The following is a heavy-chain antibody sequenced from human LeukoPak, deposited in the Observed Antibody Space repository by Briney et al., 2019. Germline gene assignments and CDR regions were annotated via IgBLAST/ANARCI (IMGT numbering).Heavy chain of an antibody. CDR3: ATSSNAPGNH. V-gene: IGHV3-7*01. J-gene: IGHJ5*02. D-gene: IGHD2-2*01. Sequence: GRSLRLSCAASGFTFSSYGMHWVRQAPGKGLEWVANIKEDGSAQYYVGSVKGRFTISRDNAKNSLNLQMNSLRAEDTAVYYCATSSNAPGNHWGQGTLVTVSS. CDR1: GFTFSSYG. CDR2: IKEDGSAQ.